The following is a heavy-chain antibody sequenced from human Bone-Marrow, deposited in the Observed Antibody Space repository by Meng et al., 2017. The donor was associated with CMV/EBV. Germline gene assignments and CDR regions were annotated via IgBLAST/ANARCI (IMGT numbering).Heavy chain of an antibody. Sequence: QITLKESGPTLVKPXXXXTLXXPFSGFSLSTSGVGVGWIRQPPGKALERLALIYWDDDKRYSPSLKSRLTITKDTSKNQVVLTMTNMDPVDTATYYCAHSYSDTAMARFDYWGQGTLVTVSS. V-gene: IGHV2-5*02. CDR3: AHSYSDTAMARFDY. J-gene: IGHJ4*02. D-gene: IGHD5-18*01. CDR2: IYWDDDK. CDR1: GFSLSTSGVG.